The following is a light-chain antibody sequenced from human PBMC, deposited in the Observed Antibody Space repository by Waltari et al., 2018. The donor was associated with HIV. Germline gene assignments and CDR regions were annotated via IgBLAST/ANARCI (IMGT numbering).Light chain of an antibody. CDR3: QSYDSSIWV. J-gene: IGLJ3*02. V-gene: IGLV6-57*04. CDR2: ADT. CDR1: SGSIASNY. Sequence: NFMLTPPHSVSESPGKTVTISCTRSSGSIASNYVQWYQQRPGSAPPTVVYADTRRPSGVPDRFSGSIDSSSNSASLNISGLKTEDEADYYCQSYDSSIWVFGGGTKLTVL.